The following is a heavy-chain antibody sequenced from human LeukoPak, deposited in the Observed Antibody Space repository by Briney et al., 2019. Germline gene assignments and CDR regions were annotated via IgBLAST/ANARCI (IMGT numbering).Heavy chain of an antibody. D-gene: IGHD6-6*01. CDR2: IYYSGST. Sequence: SSETLSLTCTVSGGSISSSSYYWGWIRQPPGKGLEWIGSIYYSGSTYYNPSLKSRVAISVDTSKNQFSLKLSSVTAADTAVYYCARLRKYDRKPSFSSSIPNGAFDIWGQGTMVTVSS. CDR3: ARLRKYDRKPSFSSSIPNGAFDI. CDR1: GGSISSSSYY. J-gene: IGHJ3*02. V-gene: IGHV4-39*01.